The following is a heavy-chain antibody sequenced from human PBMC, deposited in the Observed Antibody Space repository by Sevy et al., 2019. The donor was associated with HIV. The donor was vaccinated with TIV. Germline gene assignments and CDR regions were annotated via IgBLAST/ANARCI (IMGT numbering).Heavy chain of an antibody. D-gene: IGHD3-22*01. CDR1: GFSFSNYA. CDR2: ISTDGNIK. CDR3: ASHYYDSTGYYYPLDY. V-gene: IGHV3-30*04. J-gene: IGHJ4*02. Sequence: GGSLRLSCTASGFSFSNYAMYWVRQAPGEGLEWVAVISTDGNIKDYADSVKGRFTISRDNFKNTLYLQMNSLRAEESAVYYCASHYYDSTGYYYPLDYWGLGTLVTVSS.